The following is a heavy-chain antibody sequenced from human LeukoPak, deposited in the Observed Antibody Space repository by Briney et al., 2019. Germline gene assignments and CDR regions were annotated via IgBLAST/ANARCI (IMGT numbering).Heavy chain of an antibody. CDR2: IMISGDDT. V-gene: IGHV3-23*01. Sequence: GGSLRLSCAGSGFTFNNYAMSWVRQTPRKGLEWVSTIMISGDDTYYADPVKGRFTMSRDKSKNTLYLQMSYLRAEDTAVYYYVRAAPGDCGSTSCSLFGNWGQGILVTVSS. CDR3: VRAAPGDCGSTSCSLFGN. J-gene: IGHJ4*02. CDR1: GFTFNNYA. D-gene: IGHD2-2*01.